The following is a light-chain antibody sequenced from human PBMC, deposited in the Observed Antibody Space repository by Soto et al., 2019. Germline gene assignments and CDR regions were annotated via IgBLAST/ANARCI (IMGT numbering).Light chain of an antibody. CDR2: EVS. V-gene: IGLV2-14*03. J-gene: IGLJ1*01. CDR3: SSYTSSSTRV. CDR1: SSDVGAYDF. Sequence: SVLTQPASVSGSPGQSITISCTGTSSDVGAYDFVSWYQQHPDKAPKLMIYEVSNRPSGVSNRFSGSKSVNTATLTISGLQAEDEADYYCSSYTSSSTRVFGTRTKVTVL.